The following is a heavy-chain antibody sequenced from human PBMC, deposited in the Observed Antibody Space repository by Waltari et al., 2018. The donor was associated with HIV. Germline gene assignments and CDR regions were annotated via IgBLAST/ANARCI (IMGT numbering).Heavy chain of an antibody. J-gene: IGHJ4*02. Sequence: QVQLVQSGAEVKKPGSSVKVSCKASGGTFSSYAISWVRQAPGQGLEWMGRIIPILGIANYAQKFQDRVTITADKSTSTAYMALSSLRSEDTAVYFCARDGVGPLIAGFDYWGQGTLVIVSS. V-gene: IGHV1-69*04. CDR2: IIPILGIA. D-gene: IGHD2-21*01. CDR3: ARDGVGPLIAGFDY. CDR1: GGTFSSYA.